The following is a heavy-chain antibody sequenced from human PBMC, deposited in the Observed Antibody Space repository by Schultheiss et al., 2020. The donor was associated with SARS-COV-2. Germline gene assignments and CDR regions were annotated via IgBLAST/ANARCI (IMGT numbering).Heavy chain of an antibody. CDR2: ISGSGGST. J-gene: IGHJ6*03. CDR3: ARGGTNDFWSGLFYYYYYMDV. D-gene: IGHD3-3*01. CDR1: GFTFSTWA. V-gene: IGHV3-23*01. Sequence: GGSLRLSCAASGFTFSTWALSWVRQAPGKGLEWVSTISGSGGSTYYADSVKGRFTISRDNAKNSLYLQMNSLRAEDTAVYYCARGGTNDFWSGLFYYYYYMDVWGKGTTVTVSS.